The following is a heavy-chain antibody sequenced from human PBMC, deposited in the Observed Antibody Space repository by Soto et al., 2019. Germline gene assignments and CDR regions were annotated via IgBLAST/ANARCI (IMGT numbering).Heavy chain of an antibody. J-gene: IGHJ4*02. CDR1: GYTFTSYD. CDR2: MNPNSRNK. Sequence: QVQLVQSGAEVKKPGASVKVSCKASGYTFTSYDINWVRQATGQGLEWMGWMNPNSRNKGYAQMFQGRVTRTRNTSISTAYMQLSSLRSEDTAVYYFARPTRSCSGGSCYSYWGQGTLVTVSS. CDR3: ARPTRSCSGGSCYSY. D-gene: IGHD2-15*01. V-gene: IGHV1-8*01.